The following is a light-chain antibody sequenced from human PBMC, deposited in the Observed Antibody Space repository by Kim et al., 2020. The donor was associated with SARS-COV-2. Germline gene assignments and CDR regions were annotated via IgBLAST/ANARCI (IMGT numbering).Light chain of an antibody. J-gene: IGKJ2*01. CDR2: GAS. CDR1: QSVSSN. Sequence: SVYPGEGSTRSCRASQSVSSNLAWYQQKPGQAPRVLMFGASTRATGIPARFSGSGSGTEFTLTISSLQSEDFAVYYCQQYNDWPYTFGQGTKLEI. CDR3: QQYNDWPYT. V-gene: IGKV3-15*01.